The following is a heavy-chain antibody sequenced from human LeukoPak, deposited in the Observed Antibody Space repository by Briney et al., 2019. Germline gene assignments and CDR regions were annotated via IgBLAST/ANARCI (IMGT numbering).Heavy chain of an antibody. Sequence: GGSLRLSCAASGFTFSSYEMNWVRQAPGKGLEWLSSLTSSSNYIYYADSVKGRFTISRDNAKSSLYLQMNSLRAEDTAIYYCARLSGSSYGKYYFDYWGQGTLVTVSS. CDR3: ARLSGSSYGKYYFDY. CDR1: GFTFSSYE. D-gene: IGHD1-26*01. V-gene: IGHV3-21*01. J-gene: IGHJ4*02. CDR2: LTSSSNYI.